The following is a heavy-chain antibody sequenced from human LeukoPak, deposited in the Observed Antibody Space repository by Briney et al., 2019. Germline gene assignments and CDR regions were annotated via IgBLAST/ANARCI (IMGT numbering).Heavy chain of an antibody. J-gene: IGHJ4*02. V-gene: IGHV3-7*01. CDR2: IKQDGSEK. D-gene: IGHD2-2*02. CDR3: ARDKNQLLYNYFDY. CDR1: GFTFSSYW. Sequence: PGGSLRLSCAASGFTFSSYWVSWVRQAPGKGLEWVANIKQDGSEKYYVDSVKGRFTISRDNSKNTLYLQMNSLRAEDTAVYYCARDKNQLLYNYFDYWGQGTLVTVSS.